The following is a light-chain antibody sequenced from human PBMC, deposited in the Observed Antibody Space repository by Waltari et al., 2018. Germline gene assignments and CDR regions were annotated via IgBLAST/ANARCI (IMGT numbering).Light chain of an antibody. CDR1: QGITTW. J-gene: IGKJ4*01. Sequence: DIQLTQSPSSVSASVGDRVTITCRASQGITTWLAWYQQKPGTAPNLLIYAAANLQSGVPSRFSGSGSGTDFTFTISSLQPEDFATYYCQQANSFPLTFGGGTKVEIK. CDR3: QQANSFPLT. V-gene: IGKV1-12*01. CDR2: AAA.